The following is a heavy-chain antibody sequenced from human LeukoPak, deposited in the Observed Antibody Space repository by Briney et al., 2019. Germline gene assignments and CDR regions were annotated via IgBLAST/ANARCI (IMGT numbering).Heavy chain of an antibody. CDR3: ARDLYHFDTSGYLY. J-gene: IGHJ4*02. CDR1: GFTFSIYR. Sequence: GGSLRLPCTASGFTFSIYRMNWVRQAPGKGPEWVSSISSSSSYIYYADSVKGRFTISRDNAKNSLYLQMNSLRAEDTAVYYCARDLYHFDTSGYLYWGQGTLVTVSS. CDR2: ISSSSSYI. D-gene: IGHD3-22*01. V-gene: IGHV3-21*06.